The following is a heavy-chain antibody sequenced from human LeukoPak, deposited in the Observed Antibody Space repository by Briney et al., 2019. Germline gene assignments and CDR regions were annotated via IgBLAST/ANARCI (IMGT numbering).Heavy chain of an antibody. CDR1: GFTLSSYW. CDR2: IKQDGSEK. V-gene: IGHV3-7*01. J-gene: IGHJ4*02. D-gene: IGHD1-14*01. Sequence: PGGSLRLSCAASGFTLSSYWMSWVRQAPGKGLEWVANIKQDGSEKYYVDSVKGRFTISRDNAKNSLYLQMNSLRAEDTAVYYCARGRTTGFPLTDYWGQGTLVTVSS. CDR3: ARGRTTGFPLTDY.